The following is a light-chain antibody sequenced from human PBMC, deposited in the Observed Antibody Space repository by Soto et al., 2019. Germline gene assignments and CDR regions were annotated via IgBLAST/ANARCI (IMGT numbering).Light chain of an antibody. CDR2: DAS. V-gene: IGKV3-11*01. J-gene: IGKJ2*01. CDR1: QSVCSY. Sequence: EIVLTQSPATLSLSPGERATLSCRASQSVCSYLAWYQQKPGQAPRLLIYDASNSATGIPARFSGSGSGTDFTLTISSLEAEDFAVYYCQQRSNWPRTFGQGTKLEIK. CDR3: QQRSNWPRT.